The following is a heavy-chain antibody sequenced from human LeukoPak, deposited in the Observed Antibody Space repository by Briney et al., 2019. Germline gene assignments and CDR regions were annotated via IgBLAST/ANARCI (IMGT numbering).Heavy chain of an antibody. CDR1: GGSFSSNI. CDR2: IVPIFGKT. Sequence: ASVKVSCKASGGSFSSNIIGWVRQAPGQGLELMGGIVPIFGKTKYAQKFQGRVTITTDESSSTAYMELSSLRSDDTAIYYCARGWGIPAPISWFDPWGQGTLVTVSS. V-gene: IGHV1-69*05. J-gene: IGHJ5*02. CDR3: ARGWGIPAPISWFDP. D-gene: IGHD2-2*01.